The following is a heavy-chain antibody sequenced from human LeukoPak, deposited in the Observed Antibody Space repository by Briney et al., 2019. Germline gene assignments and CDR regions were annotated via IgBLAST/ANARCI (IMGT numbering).Heavy chain of an antibody. CDR2: ISGSGGSA. D-gene: IGHD1-1*01. J-gene: IGHJ4*02. V-gene: IGHV3-23*01. CDR3: AKGPENWNDGYYFDY. Sequence: PGGSLRLSCAASGFTFSSYAMSWVRQAPGKGLEWVSAISGSGGSAYYADSVKGRFTISRDNSKNTLYLQMNSLRAEDTAVYYCAKGPENWNDGYYFDYWGQGTLVTVSS. CDR1: GFTFSSYA.